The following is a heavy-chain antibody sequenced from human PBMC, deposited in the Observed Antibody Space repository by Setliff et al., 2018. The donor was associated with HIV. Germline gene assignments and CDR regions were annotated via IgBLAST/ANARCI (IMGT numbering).Heavy chain of an antibody. Sequence: SVKVSCKASRSTFNSHTINWVRQAPGQGIDWMGRIIPILGAANYAQRFQGKVTITADKSTSTAYMELTSLRFDDTAMYYCVRGVQSPPHYSYYYMDVWGEGTMVTVSS. CDR2: IIPILGAA. J-gene: IGHJ6*03. V-gene: IGHV1-69*08. CDR3: VRGVQSPPHYSYYYMDV. D-gene: IGHD3-3*01. CDR1: RSTFNSHT.